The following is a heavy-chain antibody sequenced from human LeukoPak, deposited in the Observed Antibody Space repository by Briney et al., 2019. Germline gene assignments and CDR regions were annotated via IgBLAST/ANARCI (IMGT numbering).Heavy chain of an antibody. D-gene: IGHD2-2*01. J-gene: IGHJ5*02. CDR1: GFTFSSYS. CDR3: VSGHQYNWFDP. Sequence: GGSLRLSCAASGFTFSSYSMNWVRQAPGKGLEWVSYISSSSSTIYYADSVKGRFTISRGNAKNSLYLQMNSLRAEDTAVYYCVSGHQYNWFDPWGQGTLVTVSS. CDR2: ISSSSSTI. V-gene: IGHV3-48*01.